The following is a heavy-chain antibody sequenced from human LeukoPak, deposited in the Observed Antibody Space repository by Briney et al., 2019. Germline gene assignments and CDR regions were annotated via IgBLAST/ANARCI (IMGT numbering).Heavy chain of an antibody. CDR3: ANSDGSYGSGSNY. Sequence: PGGSLRLSCAASGFTFSSYEMNWVRQAPGKGLEWVSYISSSGSTIYYADSVKGRFTISRDNAKNSLYLQMNSLRAEDTAVYYCANSDGSYGSGSNYWGQGTLVTVSS. J-gene: IGHJ4*02. CDR1: GFTFSSYE. V-gene: IGHV3-48*03. D-gene: IGHD3-10*01. CDR2: ISSSGSTI.